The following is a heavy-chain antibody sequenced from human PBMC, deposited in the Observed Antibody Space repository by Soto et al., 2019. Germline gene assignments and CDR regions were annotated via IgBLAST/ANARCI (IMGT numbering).Heavy chain of an antibody. D-gene: IGHD1-26*01. CDR3: AKKSGVGATWYFDY. CDR2: LPEIGTNT. Sequence: GGSLRLSCAASGFTFSNYGMSWVRQAPGKGLEWVSALPEIGTNTYYADSVKGRFTISRDNSKNTLFLQINNLRAGDTAVYYCAKKSGVGATWYFDYWGQGTLVTVSS. CDR1: GFTFSNYG. V-gene: IGHV3-23*01. J-gene: IGHJ4*02.